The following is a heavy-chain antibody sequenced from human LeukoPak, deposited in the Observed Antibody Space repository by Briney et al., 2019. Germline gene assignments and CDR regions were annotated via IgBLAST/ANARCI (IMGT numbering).Heavy chain of an antibody. D-gene: IGHD3-3*01. CDR1: GGSISGGGYY. CDR2: IYYSGST. J-gene: IGHJ5*02. Sequence: SETLSLTCTVSGGSISGGGYYWSWIRQHPGKGLEWIGYIYYSGSTYYNPSLKSRVTISVDTSKNQFSLKLSSVTVADTAVYYCARVAHGVVNWFDPWGQGTLVTVSS. V-gene: IGHV4-31*03. CDR3: ARVAHGVVNWFDP.